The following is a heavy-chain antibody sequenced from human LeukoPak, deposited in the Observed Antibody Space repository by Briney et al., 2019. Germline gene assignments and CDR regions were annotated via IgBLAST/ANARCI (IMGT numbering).Heavy chain of an antibody. D-gene: IGHD3-10*01. J-gene: IGHJ6*02. CDR1: GYSFTSYW. CDR3: ARLTYYYGSGSGYGMVV. V-gene: IGHV5-51*01. Sequence: GESLKISCKGSGYSFTSYWIGWVRQMPGKGLEWMGIIDPGDSDTRYSPSFQGQVTISADKSISTAYLQWSSLKASDTAMYYCARLTYYYGSGSGYGMVVWGQGTTVTVSS. CDR2: IDPGDSDT.